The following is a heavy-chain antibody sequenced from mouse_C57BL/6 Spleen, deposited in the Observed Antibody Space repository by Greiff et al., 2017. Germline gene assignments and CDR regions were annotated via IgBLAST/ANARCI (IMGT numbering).Heavy chain of an antibody. J-gene: IGHJ4*01. Sequence: QVQLQQPGAELVKPGASVKLSCKASGYTFTSYWMHWVKQRPGQGLEWIGMIHPNSGSTNYNEKFKRKATLTVDKSSRTAYMQLSSLSSEDSAFYYCARSSYYYGSSSPMDYWGQGTSVTVSS. CDR1: GYTFTSYW. V-gene: IGHV1-64*01. D-gene: IGHD1-1*01. CDR3: ARSSYYYGSSSPMDY. CDR2: IHPNSGST.